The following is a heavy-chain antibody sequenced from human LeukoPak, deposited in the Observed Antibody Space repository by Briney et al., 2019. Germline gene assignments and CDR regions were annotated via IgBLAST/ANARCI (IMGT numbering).Heavy chain of an antibody. CDR3: AKDRGTSLCDAFDI. J-gene: IGHJ3*02. D-gene: IGHD6-25*01. V-gene: IGHV3-30*02. CDR1: GFTFSSYG. CDR2: IQYDRSNQ. Sequence: QTGGSLRLSCAASGFTFSSYGMHWVRQAPGKGLEWVAYIQYDRSNQQYAGSVKGRFSISRDNSKNTLYLQMNSLRAEDTAIYYCAKDRGTSLCDAFDIWGQGTMVTVSS.